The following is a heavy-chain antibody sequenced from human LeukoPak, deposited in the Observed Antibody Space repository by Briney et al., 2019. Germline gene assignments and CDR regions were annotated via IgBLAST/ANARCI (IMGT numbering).Heavy chain of an antibody. CDR1: GGSISSFY. CDR3: ARNLMITFGGVIVHGWFDP. V-gene: IGHV4-59*01. Sequence: SETLSLTCTVSGGSISSFYWSWIQQPPGKGLEWIGYIYYSGSTTYNPSLKSRVTISVDTSKNQFSLKLSSVTAADTAVYYCARNLMITFGGVIVHGWFDPWGQGTLVTVSS. D-gene: IGHD3-16*02. J-gene: IGHJ5*02. CDR2: IYYSGST.